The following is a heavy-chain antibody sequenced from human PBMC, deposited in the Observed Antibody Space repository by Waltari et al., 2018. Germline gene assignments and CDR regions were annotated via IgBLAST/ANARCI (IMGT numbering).Heavy chain of an antibody. Sequence: EVQLVESGGGLVQPGRSLRLSCAASGFTFDDYAMHWVRQAPGKGLEWVSGISWNSGSIGYADSVKGRFTISRDNAKNSLYLQMNSLRAEDTALYYCAKDNRIAAAGLFDYWGQGTLVTVSS. CDR1: GFTFDDYA. CDR3: AKDNRIAAAGLFDY. V-gene: IGHV3-9*01. J-gene: IGHJ4*02. CDR2: ISWNSGSI. D-gene: IGHD6-13*01.